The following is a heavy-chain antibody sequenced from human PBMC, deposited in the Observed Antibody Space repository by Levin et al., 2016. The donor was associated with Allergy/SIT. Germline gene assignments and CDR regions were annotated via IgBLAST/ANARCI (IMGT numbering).Heavy chain of an antibody. Sequence: GESLKISCAASGFTFRSYEMNWVRQAPGKGLEWVSCISSSGSTIYYVDSVKGRFTISRDNAKNSLYLQMNSLRAEDTAVYYCARDLPHSGYDSHWFDPWGQGTLVTVSS. J-gene: IGHJ5*02. CDR1: GFTFRSYE. V-gene: IGHV3-48*03. CDR3: ARDLPHSGYDSHWFDP. CDR2: ISSSGSTI. D-gene: IGHD5-12*01.